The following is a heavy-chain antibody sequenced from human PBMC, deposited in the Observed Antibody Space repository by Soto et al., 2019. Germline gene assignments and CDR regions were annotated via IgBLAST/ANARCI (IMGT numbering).Heavy chain of an antibody. V-gene: IGHV4-59*01. CDR1: GGSISGCY. D-gene: IGHD3-22*01. J-gene: IGHJ4*02. CDR2: IYYTGST. CDR3: ARGGRLLREADS. Sequence: QVQLQESGPGLLKSSETLSLTCTVSGGSISGCYWSWFRQPPGNGLEWLGYIYYTGSTNYNPSLRSRVTISLHTSSNQFALKLRAVTAADTAVYYCARGGRLLREADSWGQGTLVTVSS.